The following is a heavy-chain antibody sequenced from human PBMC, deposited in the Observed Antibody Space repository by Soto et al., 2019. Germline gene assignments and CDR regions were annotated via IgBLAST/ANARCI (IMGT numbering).Heavy chain of an antibody. D-gene: IGHD2-15*01. CDR1: GLTFSSYA. J-gene: IGHJ4*02. CDR3: AKGSGGSAYSSFGS. Sequence: GGSLRLSCAASGLTFSSYAMAWVRQAPGKGLECVSILDNSGDKAYYADSVKGRFTISRDTSKNTLSLQVSSLRVEDTAVYYCAKGSGGSAYSSFGSWGQGVLVTVSS. V-gene: IGHV3-23*01. CDR2: LDNSGDKA.